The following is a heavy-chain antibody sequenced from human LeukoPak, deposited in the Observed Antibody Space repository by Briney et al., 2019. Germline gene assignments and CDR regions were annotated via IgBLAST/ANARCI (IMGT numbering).Heavy chain of an antibody. CDR1: GFTFSSYG. J-gene: IGHJ4*02. V-gene: IGHV3-30*02. CDR2: IRFDGTKK. Sequence: GGSLRLSCAASGFTFSSYGMHWVRQAPGKGLEWVSFIRFDGTKKYFADSVKGRFTISRDNSKNTLYLQMNSLRTEDTAVYSCAAGRHCGDYAAFDYWGQGILVTVSS. D-gene: IGHD4-17*01. CDR3: AAGRHCGDYAAFDY.